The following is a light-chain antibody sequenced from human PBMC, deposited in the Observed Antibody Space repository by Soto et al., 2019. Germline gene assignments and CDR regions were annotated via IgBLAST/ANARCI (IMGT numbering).Light chain of an antibody. CDR2: AAS. CDR1: QSISSY. J-gene: IGKJ1*01. V-gene: IGKV1-39*01. Sequence: DIQMTQSPSSLSASVGDRVTITCRASQSISSYLNWYQQKPGKAPELLIHAASSLPSGVPSRFSGSGSGTDFTLTISSLQPEDFATYYCQESYSTPWTFGQGTKVEIK. CDR3: QESYSTPWT.